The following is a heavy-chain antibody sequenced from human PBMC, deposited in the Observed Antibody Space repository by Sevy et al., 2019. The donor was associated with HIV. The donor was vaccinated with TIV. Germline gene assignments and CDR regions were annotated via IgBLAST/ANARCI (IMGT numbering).Heavy chain of an antibody. Sequence: GGSLRLSCAASGFSFSDYWMNWVRQAPGRGLEWVANIKEDGSDKNFKDSVKGRLTISRDNAKNSLSLQMDSLRAGDTAVYYCARGAQGALDYWGQGALVTVSS. J-gene: IGHJ4*02. CDR1: GFSFSDYW. CDR2: IKEDGSDK. D-gene: IGHD1-26*01. V-gene: IGHV3-7*01. CDR3: ARGAQGALDY.